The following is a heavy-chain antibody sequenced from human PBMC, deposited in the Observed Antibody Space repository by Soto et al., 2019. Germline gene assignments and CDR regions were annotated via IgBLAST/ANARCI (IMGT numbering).Heavy chain of an antibody. Sequence: ASVKVSCKASGYTFTSYGISWVRQAPGQGLEWMGWISAYNGNTNYAQKLQGRVTMTTDTSTSTAYMELRSLRSDDTAVYYCARQIGKQWLVYYFDYWGQGTLVTVSS. V-gene: IGHV1-18*04. CDR1: GYTFTSYG. J-gene: IGHJ4*02. CDR3: ARQIGKQWLVYYFDY. D-gene: IGHD6-19*01. CDR2: ISAYNGNT.